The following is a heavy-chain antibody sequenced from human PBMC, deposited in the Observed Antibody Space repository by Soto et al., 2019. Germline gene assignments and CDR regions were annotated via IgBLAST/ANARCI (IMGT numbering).Heavy chain of an antibody. CDR1: GGSISSSSYY. CDR3: AGHLLRIAALLGRGYNWFDP. CDR2: IYYSGST. D-gene: IGHD6-6*01. Sequence: SETLSLTCTVSGGSISSSSYYWGWIRQPPGKGLEWIGSIYYSGSTYYNTSLQSRVTISGDTSKNQFSLKLSSVTAADTAAYYCAGHLLRIAALLGRGYNWFDPWGQGTLVTVSS. J-gene: IGHJ5*02. V-gene: IGHV4-39*01.